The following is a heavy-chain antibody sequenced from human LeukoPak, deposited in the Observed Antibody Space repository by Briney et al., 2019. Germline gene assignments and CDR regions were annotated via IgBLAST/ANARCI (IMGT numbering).Heavy chain of an antibody. Sequence: GGSLRLSCAASGFTFSDYYMSWVRQAPGKGLEWLSQISYSGNTINYLDSVRGRFSVSRDNSKNSLYLQMNSLRAEDTAVYYCARDVDYANPRHDYWGQGTLVTVSS. CDR1: GFTFSDYY. CDR3: ARDVDYANPRHDY. J-gene: IGHJ4*02. V-gene: IGHV3-11*04. D-gene: IGHD4/OR15-4a*01. CDR2: ISYSGNTI.